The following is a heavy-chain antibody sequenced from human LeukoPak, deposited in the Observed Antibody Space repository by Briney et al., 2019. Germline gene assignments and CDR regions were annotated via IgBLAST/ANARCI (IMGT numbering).Heavy chain of an antibody. J-gene: IGHJ4*02. Sequence: GGSLRLSCAASGFTFNTYVMPWVRQATGKGLEWVAAISADGIHEYYADSVKGRFTISRDNSKNMFYLQMNSLRAEDTAVYYCTKDRWVPTTEKPFDHWGQGTLVTVSS. CDR1: GFTFNTYV. D-gene: IGHD1-1*01. CDR2: ISADGIHE. CDR3: TKDRWVPTTEKPFDH. V-gene: IGHV3-30*18.